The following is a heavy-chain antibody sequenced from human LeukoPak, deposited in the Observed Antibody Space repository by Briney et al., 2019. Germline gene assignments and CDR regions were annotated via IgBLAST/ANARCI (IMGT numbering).Heavy chain of an antibody. J-gene: IGHJ4*02. V-gene: IGHV1-2*02. D-gene: IGHD2-2*01. Sequence: ASVKVSCKASGYTFTGYYMHWVRQAPGQGLEWMGWINPNSGGTNYAQKFQGRVTMTRDTSISTAYMELSRLRSDDTAVYYCARAPYCSSTSCPDYWGQGTLVTVSS. CDR1: GYTFTGYY. CDR3: ARAPYCSSTSCPDY. CDR2: INPNSGGT.